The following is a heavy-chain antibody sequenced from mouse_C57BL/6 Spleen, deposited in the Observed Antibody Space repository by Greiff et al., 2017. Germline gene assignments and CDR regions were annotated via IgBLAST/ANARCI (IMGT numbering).Heavy chain of an antibody. V-gene: IGHV5-17*01. Sequence: EVKVVESGGGLVKPGGSLKLSCAASGFTFSDYGMHWVRQAPEKGLEWVAYISSGSSTIYYADTVKGRFTISRDNAKNTLFLKMTSLRSEDTAMYYCAKTGTPDYYAMDYWGQGTSVTVSS. J-gene: IGHJ4*01. D-gene: IGHD4-1*01. CDR2: ISSGSSTI. CDR1: GFTFSDYG. CDR3: AKTGTPDYYAMDY.